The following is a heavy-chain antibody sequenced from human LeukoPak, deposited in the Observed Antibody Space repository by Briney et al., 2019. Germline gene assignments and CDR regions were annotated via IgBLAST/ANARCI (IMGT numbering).Heavy chain of an antibody. Sequence: PGGSLRHSCAASGFTFSSYSMNWVRQAPGKGLEWVSSISSSSLYIYYADSVKGRFTISRDNAKNSLYLQMNSLRAEDTAVYYCAELGITMIGGVWGKGTTVTISS. CDR3: AELGITMIGGV. V-gene: IGHV3-21*01. CDR1: GFTFSSYS. D-gene: IGHD3-10*02. J-gene: IGHJ6*04. CDR2: ISSSSLYI.